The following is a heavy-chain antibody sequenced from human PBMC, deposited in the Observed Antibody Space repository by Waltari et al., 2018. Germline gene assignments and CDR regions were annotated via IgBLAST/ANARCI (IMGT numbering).Heavy chain of an antibody. Sequence: QVQLVQSGAEVKKPGASVKVSCKVSGYTLTELSMHWVRQAPGNGFEWMGGFNPEDVEKTYAQSSKGGVTMTEEKPTDPAYRGRGGRGLEETAVYYCPQGLLVVPAAPMAGGQETRFTVS. CDR1: GYTLTELS. CDR3: PQGLLVVPAAPMA. CDR2: FNPEDVEK. J-gene: IGHJ4*02. V-gene: IGHV1-24*01. D-gene: IGHD2-2*01.